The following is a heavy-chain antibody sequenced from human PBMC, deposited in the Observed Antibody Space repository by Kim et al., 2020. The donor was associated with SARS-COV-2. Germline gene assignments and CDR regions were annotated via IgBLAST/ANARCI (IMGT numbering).Heavy chain of an antibody. D-gene: IGHD3-16*01. CDR3: ASTLGGY. CDR2: YSGST. Sequence: YSGSTNYNPSLKSRVTISVDTSKNQFSLKLSSVTAADTAVYYCASTLGGYWGQGTLVTVSS. J-gene: IGHJ4*02. V-gene: IGHV4-59*01.